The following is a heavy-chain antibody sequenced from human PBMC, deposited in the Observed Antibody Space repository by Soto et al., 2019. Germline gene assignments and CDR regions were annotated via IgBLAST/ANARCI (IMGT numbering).Heavy chain of an antibody. D-gene: IGHD3-22*01. CDR1: GGSFSGYY. Sequence: QVQLQQWGAGLLKPSETLSLTCAVYGGSFSGYYWSWIRQPPGKGLEWIGEINHSGSTNYNPSLKSGVTISVDTSKNQFSLKLSSVTAADPAVYYCARGRTMIVVVPPRGWQYWGQGTLVSVSS. CDR2: INHSGST. J-gene: IGHJ4*02. CDR3: ARGRTMIVVVPPRGWQY. V-gene: IGHV4-34*01.